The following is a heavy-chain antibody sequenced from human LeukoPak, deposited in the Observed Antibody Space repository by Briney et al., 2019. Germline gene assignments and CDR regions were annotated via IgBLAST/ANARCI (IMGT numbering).Heavy chain of an antibody. CDR2: ISGSGSNT. CDR3: AKDTMMTTFGGVISTYFTNYYYYYMDV. Sequence: PGGSLRLSCAASGFTFSSYAMSWVRHAQGKGLEWVSAISGSGSNTYYADSVKGRFTISRDNSKNTLYLQMNSLRAADTAVYYCAKDTMMTTFGGVISTYFTNYYYYYMDVWGKGTTVTVSS. V-gene: IGHV3-23*01. J-gene: IGHJ6*03. CDR1: GFTFSSYA. D-gene: IGHD3-16*02.